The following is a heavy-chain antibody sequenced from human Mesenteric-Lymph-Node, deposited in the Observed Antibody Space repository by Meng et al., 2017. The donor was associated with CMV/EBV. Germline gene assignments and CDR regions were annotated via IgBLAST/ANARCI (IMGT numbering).Heavy chain of an antibody. CDR3: ARKIWGRYCSSTSCYTFDY. CDR2: ISSSSSTI. D-gene: IGHD2-2*02. Sequence: GESLKISCAASGFPFSSYSMNWVRQAPGKGLEWVSYISSSSSTIYYADSVKGRFTISRDNAKNSLYLQMNSLRAEDTAVYYCARKIWGRYCSSTSCYTFDYWGQGTLVTVSS. CDR1: GFPFSSYS. V-gene: IGHV3-48*04. J-gene: IGHJ4*02.